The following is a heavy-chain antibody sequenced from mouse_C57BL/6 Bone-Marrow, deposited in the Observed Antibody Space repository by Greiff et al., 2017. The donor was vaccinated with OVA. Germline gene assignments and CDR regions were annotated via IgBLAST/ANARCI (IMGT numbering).Heavy chain of an antibody. Sequence: EVQLQQSGPELVKPGASVKISCKASGYTFTDYYMNWVKQSHGKSLEWIGDINPNNGGTSYNQKFKGKATLTVDKSSSTAYMELRSLTSEDSAVYYCARSEHYYDYDGGGSYWGQGTLVTVSA. CDR1: GYTFTDYY. CDR3: ARSEHYYDYDGGGSY. D-gene: IGHD2-4*01. J-gene: IGHJ3*01. CDR2: INPNNGGT. V-gene: IGHV1-26*01.